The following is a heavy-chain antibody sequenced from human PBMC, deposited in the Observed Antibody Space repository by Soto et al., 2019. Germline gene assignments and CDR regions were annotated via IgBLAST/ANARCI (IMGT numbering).Heavy chain of an antibody. CDR2: ISGSGGST. D-gene: IGHD3-22*01. CDR3: AKETSSGYLADY. CDR1: GFTFSSYA. J-gene: IGHJ4*01. Sequence: EVQLLESGGGLVQPGGSLRLSCAASGFTFSSYAMSWVRQAPGKGLEWVSAISGSGGSTYYGDSVKGRFTISRDNSKNTQYLEMNRLRAEDTAVYYCAKETSSGYLADYWGHGTLVTVSS. V-gene: IGHV3-23*01.